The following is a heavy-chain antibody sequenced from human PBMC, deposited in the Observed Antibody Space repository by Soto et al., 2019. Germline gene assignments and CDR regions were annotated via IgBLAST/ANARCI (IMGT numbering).Heavy chain of an antibody. CDR1: GGSISSYY. Sequence: QVQLQESGPGLVKPSETLSLTCSVSGGSISSYYWSWIRQPPGKGLEWIAYIYYSGTSYNPSLKSRVSISIETSKNQFSLKLSSVAAADTAVYYCARTYDGSGPNSGGYGFDIWGQGTMVTVSS. CDR3: ARTYDGSGPNSGGYGFDI. J-gene: IGHJ3*02. D-gene: IGHD3-22*01. V-gene: IGHV4-59*01. CDR2: IYYSGT.